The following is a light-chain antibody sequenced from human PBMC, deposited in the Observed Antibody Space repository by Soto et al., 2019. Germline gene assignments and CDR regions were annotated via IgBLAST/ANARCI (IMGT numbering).Light chain of an antibody. CDR3: QQDYNLPIT. J-gene: IGKJ5*01. CDR2: GAS. V-gene: IGKV3D-7*01. Sequence: EIVMTQSPATLSLSPGERATLSCRASQTVITNYLSWYQQKPGQAPRLLIYGASTRATGIPARFSGSGSGTDFTLTISSLQPEDFAVYYCQQDYNLPITFGQGTRLEIK. CDR1: QTVITNY.